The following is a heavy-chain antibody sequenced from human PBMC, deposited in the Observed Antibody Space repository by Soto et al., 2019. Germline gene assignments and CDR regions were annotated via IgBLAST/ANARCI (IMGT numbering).Heavy chain of an antibody. D-gene: IGHD1-26*01. Sequence: ASMKVSCKAPEDTFTSYYINWVRQAPGQGLEWMGIINPNGGSTRYAQKFQGRVTFTRDTPASTVYLELRSLRSDDTAFYYCATSPGGAFGIIIEGSNWFGSWGQGTLVTVSS. CDR1: EDTFTSYY. CDR2: INPNGGST. J-gene: IGHJ5*01. CDR3: ATSPGGAFGIIIEGSNWFGS. V-gene: IGHV1-46*01.